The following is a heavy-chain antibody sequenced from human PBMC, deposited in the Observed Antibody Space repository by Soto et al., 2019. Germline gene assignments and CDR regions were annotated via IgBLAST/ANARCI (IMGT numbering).Heavy chain of an antibody. D-gene: IGHD2-15*01. J-gene: IGHJ6*02. CDR1: GGTFSSYA. V-gene: IGHV1-69*01. CDR3: ASGEAQDYCSGGSWYSLAYYYYGMDV. CDR2: IIPIFGTA. Sequence: QVQLVQSGAEVKKPGSSVKVSCKASGGTFSSYAISWVRQAPGQGLEWMGGIIPIFGTANYAQKFQGRVTNTADESTSTGFIEVSNLRSEDTAVYYCASGEAQDYCSGGSWYSLAYYYYGMDVWGQGTTVTVSS.